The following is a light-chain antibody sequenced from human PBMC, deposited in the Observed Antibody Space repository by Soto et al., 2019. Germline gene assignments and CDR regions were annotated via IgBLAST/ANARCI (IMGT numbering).Light chain of an antibody. CDR1: SSNIGSDT. J-gene: IGLJ3*02. CDR3: ATWDDSLNGPV. CDR2: SNN. V-gene: IGLV1-44*01. Sequence: QSVLTQPPSASGTPGQRVTISCSGSSSNIGSDTVNWYQHLPQTAPKLLVYSNNLRPSGVPDRFSGSKSDTSASLAISGLQSEDEADYYCATWDDSLNGPVFGGGTKLTVL.